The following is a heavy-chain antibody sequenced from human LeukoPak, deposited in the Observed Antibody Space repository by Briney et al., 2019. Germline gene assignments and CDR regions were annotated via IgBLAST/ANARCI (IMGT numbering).Heavy chain of an antibody. CDR1: GYTFTSYG. CDR2: ISAYNGNT. CDR3: ARDPNSSRYATHTGDY. V-gene: IGHV1-18*01. J-gene: IGHJ4*02. Sequence: RGASVKVSCKASGYTFTSYGISWVRQAPGQGLEWMGWISAYNGNTNYAQKLQGRVTMTTDTSTGTAYMELRSLRFDDTAVYYCARDPNSSRYATHTGDYRGQGTLVTVSS. D-gene: IGHD3-22*01.